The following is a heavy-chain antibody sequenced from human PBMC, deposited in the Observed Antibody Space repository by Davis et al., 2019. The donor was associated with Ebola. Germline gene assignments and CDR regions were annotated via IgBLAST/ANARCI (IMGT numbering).Heavy chain of an antibody. Sequence: ASVKDSCKASGYTFTSYDINSVRQATGQGLEWMGWMNPNSGNTGYAQKFQGRVTMTRNTSISTAYMELSSLRSGDTAVYYCARAGGAVADYYFDYWGQGTLVTVSS. J-gene: IGHJ4*02. CDR1: GYTFTSYD. CDR2: MNPNSGNT. D-gene: IGHD6-19*01. V-gene: IGHV1-8*01. CDR3: ARAGGAVADYYFDY.